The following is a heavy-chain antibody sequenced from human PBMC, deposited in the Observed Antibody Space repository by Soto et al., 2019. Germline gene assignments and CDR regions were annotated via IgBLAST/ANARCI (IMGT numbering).Heavy chain of an antibody. D-gene: IGHD3-10*01. CDR3: ARAPRGNYGYPSYFDY. CDR1: GGSVSSGSYY. Sequence: SETLSLTCTVSGGSVSSGSYYWSWLRQPPGKGLEWIGYIYYSGSTNYNPSLKSRVTISVDTSKNQFSLKLSSVTAADTAVYYCARAPRGNYGYPSYFDYWGQGTLVTVSS. CDR2: IYYSGST. V-gene: IGHV4-61*01. J-gene: IGHJ4*02.